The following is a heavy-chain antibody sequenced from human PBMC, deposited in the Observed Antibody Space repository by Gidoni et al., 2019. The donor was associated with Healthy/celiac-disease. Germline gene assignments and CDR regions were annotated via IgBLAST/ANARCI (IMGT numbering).Heavy chain of an antibody. CDR3: ARDRGFCTNGVCYPGDNWFDP. V-gene: IGHV3-48*02. D-gene: IGHD2-8*01. Sequence: GEGLKWVSYISSSSSTIYYADSVKGRFTISRDNAKNSLYLQMNSLRDEDTAVYYWARDRGFCTNGVCYPGDNWFDPWGQGTLVTVSS. CDR2: ISSSSSTI. J-gene: IGHJ5*02.